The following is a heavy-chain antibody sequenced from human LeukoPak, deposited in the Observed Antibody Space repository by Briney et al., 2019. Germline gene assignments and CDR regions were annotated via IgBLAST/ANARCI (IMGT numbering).Heavy chain of an antibody. Sequence: GVSLRLSCAASGFTFGSYWMSWVRQAPGKGLEWVANIKQDGSEKYYVDSVKGRFTISRDNAKNSLYLQMNSLRAEDTAVYYCAREDILTGYYYYGMDVWGQGTTVIVSS. D-gene: IGHD3-9*01. V-gene: IGHV3-7*01. CDR1: GFTFGSYW. J-gene: IGHJ6*02. CDR2: IKQDGSEK. CDR3: AREDILTGYYYYGMDV.